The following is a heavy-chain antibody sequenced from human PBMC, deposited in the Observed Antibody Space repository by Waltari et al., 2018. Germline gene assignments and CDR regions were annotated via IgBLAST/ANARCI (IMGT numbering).Heavy chain of an antibody. CDR2: IYYSGST. J-gene: IGHJ4*02. D-gene: IGHD3-16*01. Sequence: QLQLQESGPGLVKPSETLSLPCTVSGCSISSSSYYWGWIRQPPGKGLEWIGSIYYSGSTYYNPSLKSRVTISVDTSKNQFSLKLSSVTAADTAVYYCARGYDVLKGYFDYWGQGTLVTVSS. V-gene: IGHV4-39*07. CDR3: ARGYDVLKGYFDY. CDR1: GCSISSSSYY.